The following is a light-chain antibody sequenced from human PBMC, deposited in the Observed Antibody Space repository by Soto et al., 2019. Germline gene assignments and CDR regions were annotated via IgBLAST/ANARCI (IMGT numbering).Light chain of an antibody. CDR1: QSVSSAY. V-gene: IGKV3-20*01. CDR3: QQYGSSPPSVT. Sequence: IVLKQSPGALSLKPGERVTLSCRARQSVSSAYLAWYQQKRGQAPRLLIYGASNRATGIPDRFSGSGSGTDFTLTISRLEPEDFAVYYCQQYGSSPPSVTFGQGTLLAV. CDR2: GAS. J-gene: IGKJ5*01.